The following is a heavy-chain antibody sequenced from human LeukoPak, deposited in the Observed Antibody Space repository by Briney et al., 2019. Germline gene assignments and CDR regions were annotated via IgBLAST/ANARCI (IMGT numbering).Heavy chain of an antibody. J-gene: IGHJ5*02. D-gene: IGHD1-26*01. V-gene: IGHV4-34*01. CDR1: GGSFSGYY. Sequence: PSETLSLTCAVYGGSFSGYYWSWIRQPPGKGLEWIGEINHSGSTNYNPSLKSRVTISVDTSKNQFSLKLSSVTAADTAVYYCARGALWGGSYLSYWFDPWGQGTLVTVSS. CDR2: INHSGST. CDR3: ARGALWGGSYLSYWFDP.